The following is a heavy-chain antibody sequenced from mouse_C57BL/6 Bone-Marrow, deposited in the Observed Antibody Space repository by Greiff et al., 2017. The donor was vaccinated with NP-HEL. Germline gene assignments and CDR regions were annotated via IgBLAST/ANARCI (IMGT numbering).Heavy chain of an antibody. Sequence: VQLQQSGAELVRPGTSVKVSCKASGYAFTNYLIEWVKQRPGQGLEWIGVINPGSGGTNYNEKFKGKATLTADKSSSTAYMQLSSLTSEDSAVYFCARGTPYYYGSRGGWYFDVWGTGTTVTVSS. CDR1: GYAFTNYL. CDR3: ARGTPYYYGSRGGWYFDV. V-gene: IGHV1-54*01. J-gene: IGHJ1*03. D-gene: IGHD1-1*01. CDR2: INPGSGGT.